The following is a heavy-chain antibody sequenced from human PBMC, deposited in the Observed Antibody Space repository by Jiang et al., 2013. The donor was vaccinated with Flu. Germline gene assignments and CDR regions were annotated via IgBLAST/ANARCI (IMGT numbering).Heavy chain of an antibody. CDR2: INPSGGGA. CDR1: GFTFTSYH. Sequence: CKASGFTFTSYHIHWVRQAPGQGLEWMGIINPSGGGATYAQRFQGRVTMTRDTSTSTVYMELSSLRSEDTAVYYCARDRIVATIIHYYGMDVWGQGTTVTVSS. D-gene: IGHD5-12*01. CDR3: ARDRIVATIIHYYGMDV. J-gene: IGHJ6*02. V-gene: IGHV1-46*01.